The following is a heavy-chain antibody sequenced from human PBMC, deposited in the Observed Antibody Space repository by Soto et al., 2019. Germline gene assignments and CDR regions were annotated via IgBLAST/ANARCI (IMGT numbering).Heavy chain of an antibody. CDR3: ASSSRTYYDFWSGSRADAFDI. Sequence: GGSLRLSCAASGFTFSSYGMHWVRQAPGKGLEWVAVIWYDGSNKYYADSVKGRFTISRDNSKNTLYLQMNSLRAEDTAVYYCASSSRTYYDFWSGSRADAFDIWGQGTMVTVSS. CDR1: GFTFSSYG. J-gene: IGHJ3*02. CDR2: IWYDGSNK. V-gene: IGHV3-33*01. D-gene: IGHD3-3*01.